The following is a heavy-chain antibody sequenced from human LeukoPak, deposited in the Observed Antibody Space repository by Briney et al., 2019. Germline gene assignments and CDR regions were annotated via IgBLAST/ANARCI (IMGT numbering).Heavy chain of an antibody. Sequence: GGSLRLSCAASGFTFSSYGISWVRQAPGKGLEWVSVISGSGGSTYYADSVKGRFTISRDNSKNTVYLQMNSLRVEDTAVYYCARDPGYSYGYDYWGQGTLVTVSS. V-gene: IGHV3-23*01. CDR1: GFTFSSYG. J-gene: IGHJ4*02. CDR2: ISGSGGST. D-gene: IGHD5-18*01. CDR3: ARDPGYSYGYDY.